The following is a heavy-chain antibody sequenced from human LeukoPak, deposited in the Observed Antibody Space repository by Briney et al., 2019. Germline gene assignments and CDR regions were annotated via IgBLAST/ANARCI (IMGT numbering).Heavy chain of an antibody. J-gene: IGHJ4*02. CDR3: ARGGPLNYDSSGPRKTYFDY. Sequence: SETLSLTCAVYGGSFSGYYWSWIRQPPGKGLEWTGEINHSGSTNYNPSLKSRVTISVDTSKNQFSLKLSSVTAADTAVYYCARGGPLNYDSSGPRKTYFDYWGQGTLVTVSS. D-gene: IGHD3-22*01. CDR1: GGSFSGYY. V-gene: IGHV4-34*01. CDR2: INHSGST.